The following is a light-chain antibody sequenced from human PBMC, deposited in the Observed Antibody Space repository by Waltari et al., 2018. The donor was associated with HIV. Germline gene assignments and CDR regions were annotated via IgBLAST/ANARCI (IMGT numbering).Light chain of an antibody. CDR1: SSDVGSHNH. CDR2: DVT. CDR3: CSYADSSTLA. J-gene: IGLJ2*01. Sequence: QSVLPQPASVSGPPGQSFTFSCTGTSSDVGSHNHVSWYQPHPAKAPKLMVYDVTQRPSGVVKHFAGSKSGNTASLTISGLQAEDEADYYCCSYADSSTLAFGGETKLTVL. V-gene: IGLV2-23*02.